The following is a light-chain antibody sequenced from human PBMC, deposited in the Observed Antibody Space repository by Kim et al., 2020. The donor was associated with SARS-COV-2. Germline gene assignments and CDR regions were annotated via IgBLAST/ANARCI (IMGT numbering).Light chain of an antibody. J-gene: IGLJ2*01. V-gene: IGLV3-19*01. CDR2: GKN. CDR1: SLRKYY. Sequence: ALGQTVRITCQGDSLRKYYASWYQQKPGQAPVLVIYGKNNRPSGIPDRFSGSSSGNTASLTITGAQAGDESDYYCNSPDSSGNHLVFGGGTQLTVL. CDR3: NSPDSSGNHLV.